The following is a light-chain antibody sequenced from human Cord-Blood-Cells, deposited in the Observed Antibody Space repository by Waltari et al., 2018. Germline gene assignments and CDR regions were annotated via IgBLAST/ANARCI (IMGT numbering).Light chain of an antibody. CDR1: HSISSW. Sequence: DIQMTQSPSTLSASVGDRVTITCRASHSISSWLAWYQQKPGKAPKLLIYDASSLESGVPSRFSGSGSATEFTLTISSLQPDDFATYYCQQYNSYWTFGQGTKVEIK. CDR3: QQYNSYWT. CDR2: DAS. J-gene: IGKJ1*01. V-gene: IGKV1-5*01.